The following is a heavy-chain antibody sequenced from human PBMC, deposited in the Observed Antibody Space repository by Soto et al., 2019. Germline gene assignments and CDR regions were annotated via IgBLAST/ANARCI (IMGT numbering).Heavy chain of an antibody. V-gene: IGHV1-18*01. CDR1: GYSFSSFG. CDR3: ARDRLRGYDSSGFYS. CDR2: INTYNGNR. Sequence: QVQLVQSGAELRKPGASVKVSCKASGYSFSSFGINWVRQAPGQGLEWMGWINTYNGNRNYAQKLGDRVTMTTATSTSTVYMELRSLKSDDTAIYYCARDRLRGYDSSGFYSWGQGTLVTVSS. J-gene: IGHJ4*02. D-gene: IGHD3-22*01.